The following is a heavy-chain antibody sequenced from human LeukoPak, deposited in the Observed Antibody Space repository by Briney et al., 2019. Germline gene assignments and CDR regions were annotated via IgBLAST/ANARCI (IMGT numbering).Heavy chain of an antibody. CDR1: GAAIITYF. Sequence: SSETLSLTCTVSGAAIITYFWSWIRQSPGKGLEWIGYIYSSGSTKYNPSLKSRVTISVDASKNQFALTLRSLTAADTAVYYCARDFWSGSVGFDPWGQGTLVTVSS. CDR3: ARDFWSGSVGFDP. V-gene: IGHV4-59*01. D-gene: IGHD3-3*01. CDR2: IYSSGST. J-gene: IGHJ5*02.